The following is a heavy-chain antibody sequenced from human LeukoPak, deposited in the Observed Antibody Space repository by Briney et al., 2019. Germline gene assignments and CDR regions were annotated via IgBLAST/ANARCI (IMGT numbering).Heavy chain of an antibody. Sequence: ASVKVSCKASGYTFTSYDINGVRQATGQGLEWMGWMNPNSGNTGYAQKFQGRVTLTRNTSITTAYMELSSLRSEDTAVYYCASPGGRRYFDYWGQGTLVTVSS. J-gene: IGHJ4*02. D-gene: IGHD4-23*01. V-gene: IGHV1-8*01. CDR1: GYTFTSYD. CDR3: ASPGGRRYFDY. CDR2: MNPNSGNT.